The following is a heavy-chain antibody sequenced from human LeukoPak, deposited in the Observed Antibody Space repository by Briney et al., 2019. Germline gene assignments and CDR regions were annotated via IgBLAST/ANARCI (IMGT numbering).Heavy chain of an antibody. D-gene: IGHD3-9*01. CDR1: GYSFTGYW. V-gene: IGHV5-51*01. CDR2: IYPGDSDT. J-gene: IGHJ4*02. Sequence: GESLKISCKGSGYSFTGYWIGWVRQMPGKGLEWIGIIYPGDSDTRYSPSFQGQVTISADKSISTAYLQWSSLKASDTAMYYCARLTRRDILTGYYMGEFDYWGQGTLVTVSS. CDR3: ARLTRRDILTGYYMGEFDY.